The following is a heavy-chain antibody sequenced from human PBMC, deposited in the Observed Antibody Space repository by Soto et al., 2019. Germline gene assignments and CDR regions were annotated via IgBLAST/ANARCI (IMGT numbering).Heavy chain of an antibody. Sequence: QLQLQESGTGLVKPSQTLSLTCAVSDDSISSGDYSWSWIRQPPGKGLEWIGYIYHSGSTYYNPSLKSRVTISVDRSKNQFSLKLSSVTAADTAVYYCASMSPTLFPAFDIWGQGTMVTVSS. J-gene: IGHJ3*02. V-gene: IGHV4-30-2*01. CDR2: IYHSGST. D-gene: IGHD3-10*02. CDR1: DDSISSGDYS. CDR3: ASMSPTLFPAFDI.